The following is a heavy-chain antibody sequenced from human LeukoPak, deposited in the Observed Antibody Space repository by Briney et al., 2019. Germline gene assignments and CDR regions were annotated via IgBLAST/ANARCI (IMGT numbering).Heavy chain of an antibody. CDR1: GFTFSSYG. CDR2: IWYDGSNK. D-gene: IGHD5-18*01. Sequence: GGSLRLSCAASGFTFSSYGMHWVRQAPGKGLEWVAVIWYDGSNKYYADSVKGRFTISRDNSKNTLYLQMNSLRAEDTAVYYCARVGGYGRTYYYFCGMDVWGQGTTVTVSS. J-gene: IGHJ6*02. CDR3: ARVGGYGRTYYYFCGMDV. V-gene: IGHV3-33*01.